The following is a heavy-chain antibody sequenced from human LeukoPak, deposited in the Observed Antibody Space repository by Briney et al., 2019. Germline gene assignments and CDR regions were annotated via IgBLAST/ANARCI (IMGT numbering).Heavy chain of an antibody. Sequence: SCKASGYTFTSYGMHWVRQALGKGLEWVAVISYDGSNKYYADSVKGRFTISRDNSKNTLYLQMNSLRAEDTAVYYCARDRGSYSDYWGQGTLVTVSS. CDR3: ARDRGSYSDY. J-gene: IGHJ4*02. CDR1: GYTFTSYG. D-gene: IGHD1-26*01. CDR2: ISYDGSNK. V-gene: IGHV3-30*19.